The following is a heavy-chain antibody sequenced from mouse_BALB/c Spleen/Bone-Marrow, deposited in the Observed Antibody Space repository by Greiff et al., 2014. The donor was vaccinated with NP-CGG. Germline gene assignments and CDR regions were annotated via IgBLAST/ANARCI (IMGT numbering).Heavy chain of an antibody. CDR1: GFNIKDTY. V-gene: IGHV14-3*02. CDR2: IDPASGNI. D-gene: IGHD4-1*01. Sequence: VQLQQSGTDLVKPGASVKLSCIASGFNIKDTYMHWVKQRPEQGLDWIGRIDPASGNIQYDPKFQGRSAITADTSSDTAYLQLSSLTSEDTAVYYCASLTGTFDYWDQGTPLTVSS. CDR3: ASLTGTFDY. J-gene: IGHJ2*01.